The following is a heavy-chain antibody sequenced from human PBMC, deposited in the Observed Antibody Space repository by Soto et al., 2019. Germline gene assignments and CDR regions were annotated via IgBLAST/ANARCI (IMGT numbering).Heavy chain of an antibody. CDR1: GFTFDDYA. D-gene: IGHD6-19*01. CDR3: AKDAHRGWYAVGCMDV. Sequence: PGGSLRLSCAASGFTFDDYAMHWVRQAPGKGLEWVSGISWNSGGIGYADSVKGRFTISRDNAKNSLYLQMNSLRAEDTALYYCAKDAHRGWYAVGCMDVWGQGTTVTVSS. J-gene: IGHJ6*02. V-gene: IGHV3-9*01. CDR2: ISWNSGGI.